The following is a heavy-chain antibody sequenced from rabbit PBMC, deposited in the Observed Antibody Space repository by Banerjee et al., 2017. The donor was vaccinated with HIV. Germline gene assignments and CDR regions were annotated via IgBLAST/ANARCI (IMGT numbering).Heavy chain of an antibody. D-gene: IGHD7-1*01. Sequence: QEQLEESGGDLVKPEGSLTLTCTASGFSFSSSYWICWVRQAPGKGLEWIACIGTGSVRNTYYASWAKGRFTIFKTSSTTVTLQMTSLTAADTATYFCARAPYAGDSTYGYATYGMDLWGPGTLVTVS. J-gene: IGHJ6*01. CDR3: ARAPYAGDSTYGYATYGMDL. V-gene: IGHV1S45*01. CDR2: IGTGSVRNT. CDR1: GFSFSSSYW.